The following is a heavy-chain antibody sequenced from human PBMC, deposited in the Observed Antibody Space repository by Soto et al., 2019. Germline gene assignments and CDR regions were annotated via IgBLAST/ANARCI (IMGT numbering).Heavy chain of an antibody. CDR2: ISISSSDR. CDR1: GFTLRTYT. Sequence: GGSLRLSCAASGFTLRTYTMNWVRQAPGKGLEWVSSISISSSDRYYADSVRGRFTISRDNAKNALYLQMNSLRADDTAVYFCVRGMNPLFGGQGTLVTV. J-gene: IGHJ4*01. V-gene: IGHV3-21*06. CDR3: VRGMNPLF.